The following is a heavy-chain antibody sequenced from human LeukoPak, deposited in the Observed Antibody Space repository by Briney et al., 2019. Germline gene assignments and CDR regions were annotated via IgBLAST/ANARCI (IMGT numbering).Heavy chain of an antibody. D-gene: IGHD6-13*01. Sequence: GGSLRLSCAASGFTFSSYSMNWVRQAPGKGLEWVSTISGGGGSTYYSDSMKGRLTISRDNSKNTLYLQMNSLRAEDTAVYYCAKRGSSGWSNFDYWGQGTLVTVSS. V-gene: IGHV3-23*01. CDR3: AKRGSSGWSNFDY. CDR2: ISGGGGST. CDR1: GFTFSSYS. J-gene: IGHJ4*02.